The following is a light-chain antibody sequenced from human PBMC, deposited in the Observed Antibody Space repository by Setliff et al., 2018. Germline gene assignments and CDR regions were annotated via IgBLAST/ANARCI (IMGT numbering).Light chain of an antibody. CDR3: CSYAGIHTLI. CDR1: SSDVGAYVH. Sequence: QSALSQPRSVSGSPGQSVTISCTGTSSDVGAYVHVSWYQQHPDTAPKLILYDVNNRPAGVPDRFSGSKFGNTASLTISGLQTEDEADYYCCSYAGIHTLIFGGG. V-gene: IGLV2-11*01. CDR2: DVN. J-gene: IGLJ2*01.